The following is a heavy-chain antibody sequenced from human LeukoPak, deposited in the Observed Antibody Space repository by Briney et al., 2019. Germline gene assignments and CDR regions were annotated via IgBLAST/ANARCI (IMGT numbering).Heavy chain of an antibody. D-gene: IGHD3-9*01. CDR3: ARAAFNVLRYFDWLAFDI. J-gene: IGHJ3*02. V-gene: IGHV4-59*01. CDR2: IYYSGST. Sequence: SETLSLTCTASGGSISSYYWSWIRQPPGKGLEWIGYIYYSGSTNYNPSLKSRVTISVDTSKNQFSLKLSSVTAADTAVYYCARAAFNVLRYFDWLAFDIWGQGTMVTVSS. CDR1: GGSISSYY.